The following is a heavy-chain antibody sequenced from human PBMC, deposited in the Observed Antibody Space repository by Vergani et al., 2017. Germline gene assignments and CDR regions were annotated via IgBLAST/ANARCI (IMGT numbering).Heavy chain of an antibody. CDR1: GYTFTSYY. V-gene: IGHV1-46*01. J-gene: IGHJ4*02. Sequence: QVQLVQSGAEVKKPGASVKVSCKASGYTFTSYYMHWVRQAPGQGLEWMGIINPSGGSTSYAQKFQGRVTMTRDTSTSTVYMELSSLRSEDTAVYYCARDVGPGIAAAGLERRGYFDYWGQGTLVTVSS. CDR2: INPSGGST. D-gene: IGHD6-13*01. CDR3: ARDVGPGIAAAGLERRGYFDY.